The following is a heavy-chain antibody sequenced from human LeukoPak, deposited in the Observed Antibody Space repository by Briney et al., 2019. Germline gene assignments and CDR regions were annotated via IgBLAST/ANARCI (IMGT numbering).Heavy chain of an antibody. V-gene: IGHV3-74*01. Sequence: GGSLRLSCVASGFTFSSSGMYWVRQAPGKGLVWASRISSDGSSITYADSVKGRFTISRDNAKNTLYLQMNSLRVEDTAVYYCTRADSTWANDYWGQGTLVTVSS. CDR3: TRADSTWANDY. CDR1: GFTFSSSG. D-gene: IGHD6-13*01. CDR2: ISSDGSSI. J-gene: IGHJ4*02.